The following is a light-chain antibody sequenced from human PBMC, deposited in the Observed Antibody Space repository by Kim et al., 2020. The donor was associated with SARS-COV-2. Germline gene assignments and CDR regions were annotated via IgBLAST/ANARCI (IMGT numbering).Light chain of an antibody. CDR3: QQYHNWPPYT. CDR2: GAS. J-gene: IGKJ2*01. Sequence: EIVMTQSPATLSVSPGERATLSCRASQSVSSNLAWYQQKPGQAPRLLIYGASTRATGIPARFSGSGSGTEFTLTISSLQSEDFALYYCQQYHNWPPYTFGQGTKLEI. CDR1: QSVSSN. V-gene: IGKV3-15*01.